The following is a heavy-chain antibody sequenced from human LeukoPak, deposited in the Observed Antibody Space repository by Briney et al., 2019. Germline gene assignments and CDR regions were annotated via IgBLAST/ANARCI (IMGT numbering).Heavy chain of an antibody. CDR3: ALITMVRGVTFDY. CDR2: IYPGDSDT. D-gene: IGHD3-10*01. Sequence: SGESLKISCKGSGYSFTSYWIGWVRQMPGKGLEWMGIIYPGDSDTRYSPSFQGQVTISADKSISTACLQWSSLKASDTAMYYCALITMVRGVTFDYWGQGTLVTVSS. V-gene: IGHV5-51*01. J-gene: IGHJ4*02. CDR1: GYSFTSYW.